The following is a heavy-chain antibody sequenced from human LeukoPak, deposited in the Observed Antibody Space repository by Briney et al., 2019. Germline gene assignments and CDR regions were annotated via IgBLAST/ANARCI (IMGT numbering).Heavy chain of an antibody. CDR3: ARDLRGYYDGSGFDY. CDR1: GFTFSSYS. D-gene: IGHD3-22*01. CDR2: IISTSSYI. Sequence: PGGSLRLSCAASGFTFSSYSMNWVRQAPGEGLEWVSSIISTSSYIYYADSVKGRFTISRDNAKNSLYLQMYSLRAEDTAVYYCARDLRGYYDGSGFDYWGQGTLVTVSS. J-gene: IGHJ4*02. V-gene: IGHV3-21*01.